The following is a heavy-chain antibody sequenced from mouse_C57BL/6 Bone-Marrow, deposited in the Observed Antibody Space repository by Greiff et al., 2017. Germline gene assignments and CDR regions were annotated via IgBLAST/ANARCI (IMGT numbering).Heavy chain of an antibody. D-gene: IGHD1-1*01. V-gene: IGHV14-4*01. CDR3: IITTGAD. CDR1: GFNIKDDY. CDR2: IDPENGDT. J-gene: IGHJ3*01. Sequence: VQLQESGAELVRPGASVKLSCTASGFNIKDDYMNWVQQRPEKGLEWIGWIDPENGDTEYASKFQGKATITADTSSNTAYLQRSSLTAEDTAVYYCIITTGADWGQGTLVTVSA.